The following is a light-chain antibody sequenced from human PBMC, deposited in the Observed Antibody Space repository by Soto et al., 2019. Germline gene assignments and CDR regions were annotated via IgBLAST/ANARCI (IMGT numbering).Light chain of an antibody. CDR2: GAS. CDR3: QQYNNWPSYT. J-gene: IGKJ2*01. Sequence: EIVLTQSPATLSVSPGGRATLSCRASQSVSSNLAWYQHKPGQAPRLLIYGASTRATGIPARFSGSGSGTEFTLTISSLQSEDFAVYYCQQYNNWPSYTFGQGTKLEIK. V-gene: IGKV3-15*01. CDR1: QSVSSN.